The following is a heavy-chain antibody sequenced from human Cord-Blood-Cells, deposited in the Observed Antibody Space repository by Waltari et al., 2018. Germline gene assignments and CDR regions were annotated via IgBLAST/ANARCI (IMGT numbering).Heavy chain of an antibody. J-gene: IGHJ4*02. Sequence: EVQLVESGGGLVQPGGSLRPSCAASGLTFSSYSMNWVRQAPGKGLEWVSYISNSSSTIYYADSVKGRFTSSRDNAKNALYLQMNSLRDEDTAVYYCARVVITQFDYWGQGTLVTVSS. D-gene: IGHD3-22*01. CDR1: GLTFSSYS. CDR3: ARVVITQFDY. CDR2: ISNSSSTI. V-gene: IGHV3-48*02.